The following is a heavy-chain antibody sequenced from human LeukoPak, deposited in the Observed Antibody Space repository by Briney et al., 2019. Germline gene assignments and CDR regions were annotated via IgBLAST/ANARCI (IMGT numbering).Heavy chain of an antibody. Sequence: ASVKVSCKASGYTFTSYGISWVRQAPGQGLEWMGWISAYNGNTNYAQKLQGRVTMTTDTSTSTAYMELRSLRSDDTAVYYCARDHSVYYYDSSGIDAFDIWGQGTMVTVSS. J-gene: IGHJ3*02. D-gene: IGHD3-22*01. CDR1: GYTFTSYG. V-gene: IGHV1-18*01. CDR3: ARDHSVYYYDSSGIDAFDI. CDR2: ISAYNGNT.